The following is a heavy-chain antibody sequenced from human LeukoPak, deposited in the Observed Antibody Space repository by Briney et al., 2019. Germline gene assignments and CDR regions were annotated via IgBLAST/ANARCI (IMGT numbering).Heavy chain of an antibody. V-gene: IGHV3-9*01. CDR2: INRNSGSI. CDR3: AKDRSVGGGSHSGWPFDY. J-gene: IGHJ4*02. D-gene: IGHD5-12*01. Sequence: GGSLRLSCAASGFTFDDYAMHWVRQASGKGLEWVSIINRNSGSIAYADSVKGRFTISRDNAKNSLYLQMNSLGPEDTALYYCAKDRSVGGGSHSGWPFDYWGQGTLVTVSS. CDR1: GFTFDDYA.